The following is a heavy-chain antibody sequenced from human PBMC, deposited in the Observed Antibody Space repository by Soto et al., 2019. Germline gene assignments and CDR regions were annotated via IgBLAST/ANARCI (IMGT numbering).Heavy chain of an antibody. J-gene: IGHJ3*02. V-gene: IGHV1-69*02. Sequence: QVQLVQSGAEVKKPGSSVKVSCKASGGTFSSYTISWVRQAPGQGLEWMGRIIPILGIANYAQKFQGRVTITADKSTSTAYMELSSLRSEDTAVYYCARGGDCSSTSCYDAPNAFDIWGQGTMVTVSS. CDR1: GGTFSSYT. D-gene: IGHD2-2*01. CDR2: IIPILGIA. CDR3: ARGGDCSSTSCYDAPNAFDI.